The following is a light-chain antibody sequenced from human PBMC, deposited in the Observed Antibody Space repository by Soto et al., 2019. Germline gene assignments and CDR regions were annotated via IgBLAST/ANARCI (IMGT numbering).Light chain of an antibody. J-gene: IGLJ2*01. CDR3: SSYTSSNTLI. Sequence: QSVLTQPASVSGSPGQSITISWTGTGSDIGGSDHVSWYQQHPGKAPKLLIYEVSYRPSGVSNHFSASKSGNTASLTVSGLQADDEADYYCSSYTSSNTLIFGGGTKLTVL. CDR2: EVS. V-gene: IGLV2-14*01. CDR1: GSDIGGSDH.